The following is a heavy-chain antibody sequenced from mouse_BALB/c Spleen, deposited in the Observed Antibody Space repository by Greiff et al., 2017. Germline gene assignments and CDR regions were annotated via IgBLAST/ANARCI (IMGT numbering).Heavy chain of an antibody. CDR2: ISSGGSYT. CDR1: GFTFSSYA. J-gene: IGHJ4*01. Sequence: EVQGVESGGGLVKPGGSLKLSCAASGFTFSSYAMSWVRQSPEKRLEWVAEISSGGSYTYYPDTVTGRFTISRDNAKNTLYLEMSSLRSEDTAMYYCARDHYYGNYYYAMDYWGQGTSVTVSS. D-gene: IGHD2-1*01. V-gene: IGHV5-9-4*01. CDR3: ARDHYYGNYYYAMDY.